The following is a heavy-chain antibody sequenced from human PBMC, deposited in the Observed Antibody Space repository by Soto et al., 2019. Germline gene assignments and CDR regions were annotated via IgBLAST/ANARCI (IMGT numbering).Heavy chain of an antibody. V-gene: IGHV4-34*01. Sequence: SETLSLTCAVYGGSFSDYYWSWIRQPPGKGLEWIGEINHSGSTNYNPSLKSRVTISVDTSKNQFSLKLSSVTAADTAVYYCARVRVYGSGSNVGSRRNIWIDPWGQGTLVTVS. CDR1: GGSFSDYY. CDR3: ARVRVYGSGSNVGSRRNIWIDP. J-gene: IGHJ5*02. CDR2: INHSGST. D-gene: IGHD3-10*01.